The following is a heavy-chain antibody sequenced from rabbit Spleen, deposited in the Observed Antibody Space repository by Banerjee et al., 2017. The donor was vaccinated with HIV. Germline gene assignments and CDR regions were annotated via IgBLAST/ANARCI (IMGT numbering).Heavy chain of an antibody. CDR2: IGVSSDLNT. CDR3: ARDLAGAIGWNFYL. V-gene: IGHV1S40*01. Sequence: QSLGESGGDLVKPGTSLTLTCKASGFSFSSSVYICWVRQAPGKGLEYIGCIGVSSDLNTAYANWAKGRFTISKTSSTTVTLQMTSLTAADTATYFCARDLAGAIGWNFYLWGPGTLVTVS. CDR1: GFSFSSSVY. D-gene: IGHD4-1*01. J-gene: IGHJ4*01.